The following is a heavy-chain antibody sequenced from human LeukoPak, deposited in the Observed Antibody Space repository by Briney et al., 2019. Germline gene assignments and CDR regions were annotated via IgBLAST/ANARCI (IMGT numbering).Heavy chain of an antibody. CDR1: GGSISSYS. CDR3: ARHYGGNSDYFDY. D-gene: IGHD4-23*01. CDR2: ILYNGGT. Sequence: SETLSLTCTVSGGSISSYSWSWIRQPPGKGLEWTGYILYNGGTNYNPSLKSRVTMSVDTSKNQFSLKLSSVTAADTAVYYCARHYGGNSDYFDYWGQGTLVTVSS. J-gene: IGHJ4*02. V-gene: IGHV4-59*08.